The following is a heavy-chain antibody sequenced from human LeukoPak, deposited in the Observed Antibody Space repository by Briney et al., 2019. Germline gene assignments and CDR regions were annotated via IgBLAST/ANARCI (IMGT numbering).Heavy chain of an antibody. CDR1: GFTFDDYA. Sequence: GGSLRLSCAASGFTFDDYAMHWVRQAPGKGLEWVSGISWNSGSIGYADSVKGRFTISRDNSKNTLYLQMNSLRAEDTAVYYCAKDWAVAAAGLDENYWGQGTLVTVSS. V-gene: IGHV3-9*01. D-gene: IGHD6-13*01. CDR2: ISWNSGSI. J-gene: IGHJ4*02. CDR3: AKDWAVAAAGLDENY.